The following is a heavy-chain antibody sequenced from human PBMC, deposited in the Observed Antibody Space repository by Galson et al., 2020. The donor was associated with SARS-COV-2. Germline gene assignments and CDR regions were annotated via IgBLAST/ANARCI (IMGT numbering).Heavy chain of an antibody. CDR3: AKVFCAGECESFLDY. J-gene: IGHJ4*02. CDR1: GFSFNYHA. D-gene: IGHD2-21*01. CDR2: ISYAGAKK. V-gene: IGHV3-30*18. Sequence: GESLQISCSASGFSFNYHAIHLVRQAPGQGLEWVAAISYAGAKKYYADPVKGRFTLSRDNSKNTLYLQMNILRPADTAVYYCAKVFCAGECESFLDYWGQGTLVTVSS.